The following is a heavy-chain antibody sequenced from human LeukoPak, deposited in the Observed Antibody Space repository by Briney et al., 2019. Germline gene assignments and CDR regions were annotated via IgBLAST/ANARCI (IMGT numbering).Heavy chain of an antibody. CDR1: GFTFSTYT. CDR2: VSDSSDV. Sequence: PGGSLRLSCAASGFTFSTYTMTWVRQAPGKGLEWVSTVSDSSDVHYSDSVKGRFTISRDNARNSLYLQMNSLRDEDTAVYCCARDGLHTGHFDYWGQGTLVTVSS. J-gene: IGHJ4*02. D-gene: IGHD2-21*01. CDR3: ARDGLHTGHFDY. V-gene: IGHV3-48*02.